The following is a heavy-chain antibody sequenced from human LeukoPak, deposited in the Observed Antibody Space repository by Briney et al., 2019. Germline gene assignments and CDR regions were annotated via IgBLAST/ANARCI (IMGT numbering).Heavy chain of an antibody. Sequence: GESLKISCKGSGYSFTSYWIGWVRQMPGKGLEWMGIIYPGDSDTRYSPSFQGQVTISADKSISTAYLQWSSLKASDTAMYYCASSLKSVVAATPGDAFDIWGQGTMVTVSS. V-gene: IGHV5-51*01. CDR1: GYSFTSYW. CDR3: ASSLKSVVAATPGDAFDI. D-gene: IGHD2-15*01. J-gene: IGHJ3*02. CDR2: IYPGDSDT.